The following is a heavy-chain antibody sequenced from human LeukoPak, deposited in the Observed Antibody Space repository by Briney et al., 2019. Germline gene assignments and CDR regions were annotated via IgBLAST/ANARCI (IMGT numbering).Heavy chain of an antibody. CDR3: ARANYGSGSNYYYGMDV. V-gene: IGHV3-33*01. Sequence: GGSLRLSCAAAGFTFSSFGMHWVRQAPGKGLEWVAVIWLDGSNKYYSDSVKGRFTISRDNSKNTLYLQVNSLRAEDTAVYYCARANYGSGSNYYYGMDVWGQGTTVTVSS. J-gene: IGHJ6*02. CDR2: IWLDGSNK. D-gene: IGHD3-10*01. CDR1: GFTFSSFG.